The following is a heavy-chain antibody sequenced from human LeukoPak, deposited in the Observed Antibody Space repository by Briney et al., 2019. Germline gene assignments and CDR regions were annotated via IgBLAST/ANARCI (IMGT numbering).Heavy chain of an antibody. Sequence: GGSLRLSCAASGFTFSDYYMSWIRQAPGKGLEWVANIKKDGSEKYYVDSVKGRFTISRDNSKNTLYLQMNSLRSDDTAVYYCARGVRIAVAGYIDCWGQGTLVTVSS. D-gene: IGHD6-19*01. CDR2: IKKDGSEK. CDR3: ARGVRIAVAGYIDC. J-gene: IGHJ4*02. CDR1: GFTFSDYY. V-gene: IGHV3-7*03.